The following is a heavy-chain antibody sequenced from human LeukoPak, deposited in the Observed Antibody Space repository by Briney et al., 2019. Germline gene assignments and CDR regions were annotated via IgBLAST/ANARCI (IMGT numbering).Heavy chain of an antibody. CDR2: IRYDGGSE. CDR3: AKDTGYSFWSGSYMDV. CDR1: GFIFSNFA. D-gene: IGHD3-3*01. Sequence: GGSLRLSCAASGFIFSNFAMHWVRQAPGKGLEWVAFIRYDGGSELYVDSVKGRFTISRDNFKTILYLQMNSLRAEDTAVYFCAKDTGYSFWSGSYMDVWGKGTTVTVSS. V-gene: IGHV3-30*02. J-gene: IGHJ6*03.